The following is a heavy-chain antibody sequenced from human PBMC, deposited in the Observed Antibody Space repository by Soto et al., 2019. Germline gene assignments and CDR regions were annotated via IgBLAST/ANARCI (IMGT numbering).Heavy chain of an antibody. D-gene: IGHD2-2*01. Sequence: QVQLVESGGGVVQPGRSLRLSCAASGFTFSSYGMHWVRQAPGKGLEWVAVIWYDGSNKYYADSVKGRFTISRDNSKNTLYLQMNSLRAEDTAVYYCARDAELVVPAAIWGIGDFDYWGQGTLVTVSS. V-gene: IGHV3-33*01. CDR3: ARDAELVVPAAIWGIGDFDY. CDR2: IWYDGSNK. CDR1: GFTFSSYG. J-gene: IGHJ4*02.